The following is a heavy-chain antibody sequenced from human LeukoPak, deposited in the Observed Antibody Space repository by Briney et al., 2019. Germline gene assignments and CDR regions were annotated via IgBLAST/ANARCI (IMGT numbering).Heavy chain of an antibody. Sequence: EASVKVSCKASEYTFANYDITWVRQAPGRGLEWMGWMNPYSTNTGYARKFQGRLSMTRDTSITTAYMELSGLTSEDTAVYYCARATRGDLLSEFWGQGSPITVSS. CDR1: EYTFANYD. V-gene: IGHV1-8*01. CDR3: ARATRGDLLSEF. D-gene: IGHD2-21*01. CDR2: MNPYSTNT. J-gene: IGHJ4*02.